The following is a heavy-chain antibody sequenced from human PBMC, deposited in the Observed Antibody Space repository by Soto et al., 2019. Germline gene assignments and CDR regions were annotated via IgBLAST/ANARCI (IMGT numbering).Heavy chain of an antibody. CDR3: AKGGTQIDY. CDR2: ISAHNGNT. CDR1: GYTFTNFG. V-gene: IGHV1-18*01. Sequence: QVQLVQSGAEVKKPGASVKVSCKASGYTFTNFGISWVRQAPGQGLEWMGWISAHNGNTNYAQNLQGRATMTKETYTSTAYMAMRSLRSYDTAVYYCAKGGTQIDYWGQGTLVTVSS. D-gene: IGHD3-16*01. J-gene: IGHJ4*02.